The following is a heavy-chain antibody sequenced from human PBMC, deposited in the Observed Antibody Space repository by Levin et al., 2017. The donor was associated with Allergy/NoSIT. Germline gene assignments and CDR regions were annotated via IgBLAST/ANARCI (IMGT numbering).Heavy chain of an antibody. CDR1: GGTFSSYA. CDR3: ARVRGDYGDYEGAFDI. D-gene: IGHD4-17*01. V-gene: IGHV1-69*13. J-gene: IGHJ3*02. CDR2: IIPIFGTT. Sequence: SVKVSCKASGGTFSSYAISWVRQAPGQGLEWMGGIIPIFGTTNYAQKFQGRVTITADESTSTAYMELSSLRSEDTAVYYCARVRGDYGDYEGAFDIWGQGTMVTVSS.